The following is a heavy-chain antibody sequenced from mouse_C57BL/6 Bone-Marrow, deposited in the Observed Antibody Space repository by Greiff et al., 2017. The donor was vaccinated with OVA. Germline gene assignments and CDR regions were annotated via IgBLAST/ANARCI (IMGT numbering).Heavy chain of an antibody. CDR1: GFTFSSYA. Sequence: EVKLVESGGGLVKPGGSLKLSCAASGFTFSSYAMSWVRQTPEKRLEWVATISDGGSYTYYPDNVKGRFTISRDNAKNNLYLQMSHLKSEDTAMYYCARVPYYYGSSPLFAYWGQGTLVTVSA. CDR3: ARVPYYYGSSPLFAY. V-gene: IGHV5-4*03. CDR2: ISDGGSYT. J-gene: IGHJ3*01. D-gene: IGHD1-1*01.